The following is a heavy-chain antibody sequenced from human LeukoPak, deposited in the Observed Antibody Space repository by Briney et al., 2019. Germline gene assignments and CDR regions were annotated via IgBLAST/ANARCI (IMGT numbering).Heavy chain of an antibody. D-gene: IGHD4-23*01. CDR2: IYHSGST. V-gene: IGHV4-4*02. CDR3: ARSYGGNHLTFDY. CDR1: GGSISSSNW. Sequence: SETLSLTCAVSGGSISSSNWWSWVRQPPGKGLEWIGEIYHSGSTNYNPSLKSRVTISVDKSKNQFSLKLSSVTAADTAVYYCARSYGGNHLTFDYWGQGTLDTVSS. J-gene: IGHJ4*02.